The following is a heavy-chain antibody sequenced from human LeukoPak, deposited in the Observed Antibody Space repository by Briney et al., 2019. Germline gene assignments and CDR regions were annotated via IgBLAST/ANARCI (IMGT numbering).Heavy chain of an antibody. Sequence: PSETLSLTCTVSGGSLSSSSYYWGWIRQPPGKGLEWIGSIYYSGSTYYNPSLKSRVTISVDTSKNQFSLKLSSVTAADTAVYYCSRDCSGGSCYPTFDPWGQGTLVTVSS. CDR2: IYYSGST. CDR3: SRDCSGGSCYPTFDP. J-gene: IGHJ5*02. D-gene: IGHD2-15*01. CDR1: GGSLSSSSYY. V-gene: IGHV4-39*01.